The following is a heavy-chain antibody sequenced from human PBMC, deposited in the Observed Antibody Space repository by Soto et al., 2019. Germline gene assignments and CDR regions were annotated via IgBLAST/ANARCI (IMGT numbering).Heavy chain of an antibody. CDR3: SRGYHRRGYHQNPIFDY. D-gene: IGHD5-12*01. CDR2: IRSKPYGGTT. J-gene: IGHJ4*02. V-gene: IGHV3-49*03. Sequence: FLRLSCTASGVNLDDYAVSWFRQAPGKGLEWVGYIRSKPYGGTTDFAASVKGRFALSRDDSNSMAYLQLNSLKTDDTGVYYCSRGYHRRGYHQNPIFDYWCQGTLFTVCS. CDR1: GVNLDDYA.